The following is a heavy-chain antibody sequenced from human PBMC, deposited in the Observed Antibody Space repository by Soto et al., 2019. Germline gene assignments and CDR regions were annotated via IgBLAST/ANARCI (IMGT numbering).Heavy chain of an antibody. D-gene: IGHD3-10*01. CDR1: GGSISSYY. V-gene: IGHV4-59*01. J-gene: IGHJ6*02. CDR3: ARDLLWFGDRATGDYYGMDV. CDR2: IYYSGST. Sequence: SETLSLTCTVSGGSISSYYWSWIRQPPGKGLEWIGYIYYSGSTNYNPSLKSRVTISVDTSKNQFSLKLSSVTAADTAVYYCARDLLWFGDRATGDYYGMDVWGQGTTVTVSS.